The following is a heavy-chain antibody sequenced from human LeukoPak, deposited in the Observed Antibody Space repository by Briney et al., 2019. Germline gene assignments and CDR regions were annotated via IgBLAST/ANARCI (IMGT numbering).Heavy chain of an antibody. Sequence: PGGSLRLSCAASGFTFRSDWMSWVRQAPGKGLERVATIKHDLSETHYGDSVKGRFIVSRDNPKNSLFLQMNSLRVEDTALYFCAKWDFFGDYFSFDPRGQGTRVTVSS. D-gene: IGHD1-26*01. CDR3: AKWDFFGDYFSFDP. J-gene: IGHJ5*02. CDR2: IKHDLSET. V-gene: IGHV3-7*01. CDR1: GFTFRSDW.